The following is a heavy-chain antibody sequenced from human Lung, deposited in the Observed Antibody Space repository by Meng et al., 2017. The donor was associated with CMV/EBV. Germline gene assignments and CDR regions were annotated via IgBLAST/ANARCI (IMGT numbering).Heavy chain of an antibody. Sequence: GESLKISCAASEFAFSRYEMNWVRQAPGKGLEWISNIDSPGTTVYYADSVRGRLTISRDNAKNLLFLQMNSLRVDDTAVYYCARGSGSDYFGAFDVWGQGTMVTVSS. J-gene: IGHJ3*01. CDR1: EFAFSRYE. CDR2: IDSPGTTV. D-gene: IGHD1-26*01. CDR3: ARGSGSDYFGAFDV. V-gene: IGHV3-48*03.